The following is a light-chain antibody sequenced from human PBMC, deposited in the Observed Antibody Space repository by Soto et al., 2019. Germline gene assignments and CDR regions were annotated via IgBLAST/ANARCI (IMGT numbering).Light chain of an antibody. Sequence: EVVLQPSPSPLSLSPGERATLSCMASQSVSNNYLAWYQQKPGHAPRLLIYGASNRATGIPDRFSGMGSGTDFTFSFSRLEPEDFAVDCCRQYGSSGTFGQGTKVDIK. V-gene: IGKV3-20*01. CDR2: GAS. CDR3: RQYGSSGT. J-gene: IGKJ1*01. CDR1: QSVSNNY.